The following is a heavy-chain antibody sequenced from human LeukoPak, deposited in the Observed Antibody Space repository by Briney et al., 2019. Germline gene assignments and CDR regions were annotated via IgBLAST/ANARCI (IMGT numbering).Heavy chain of an antibody. CDR1: GGSISSYY. J-gene: IGHJ4*02. V-gene: IGHV4-4*07. D-gene: IGHD2-15*01. CDR2: IYTSGST. Sequence: SETLSLTCTVSGGSISSYYWSWIRQPAGKGLEWIGRIYTSGSTNYNPSLKSRVTMSVDTSKNQFSLKLSSVTAADTAVYYCVSGLDSVGNDYWGQGTLVTVSS. CDR3: VSGLDSVGNDY.